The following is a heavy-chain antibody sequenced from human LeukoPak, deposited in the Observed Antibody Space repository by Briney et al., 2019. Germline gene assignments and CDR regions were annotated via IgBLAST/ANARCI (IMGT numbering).Heavy chain of an antibody. Sequence: GGSLRLSCAASGFTFSDYYMSWIRQAPGKGLEWVSYISSSGSTIYYADSVKGRFTIFRDNAKNSLYLQMNSLRAEDTAVYYCARDPQKIEYYMDVWGKGTTVTASS. CDR2: ISSSGSTI. J-gene: IGHJ6*03. CDR3: ARDPQKIEYYMDV. CDR1: GFTFSDYY. D-gene: IGHD3-22*01. V-gene: IGHV3-11*01.